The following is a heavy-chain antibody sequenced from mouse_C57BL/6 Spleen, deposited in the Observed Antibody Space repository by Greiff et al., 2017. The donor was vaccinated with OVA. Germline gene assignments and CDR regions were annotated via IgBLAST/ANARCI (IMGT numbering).Heavy chain of an antibody. D-gene: IGHD2-5*01. Sequence: EVQLVESGGGLVQPGGSMKLSCVASGFTFSNYWMNWVRQSPEKGLEWVAQIRLKSDNYATHYAESVKGRFTISRDDSKSSVYLQMNNLRAEDTGIYYCTGDGYSTPMDYWGQGTSVTVSS. CDR3: TGDGYSTPMDY. J-gene: IGHJ4*01. V-gene: IGHV6-3*01. CDR2: IRLKSDNYAT. CDR1: GFTFSNYW.